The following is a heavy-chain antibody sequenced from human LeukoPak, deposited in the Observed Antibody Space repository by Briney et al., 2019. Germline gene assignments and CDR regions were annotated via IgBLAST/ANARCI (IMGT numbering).Heavy chain of an antibody. CDR2: ISDSGDYT. CDR1: GFTFSSYA. Sequence: GSLTLSCAGSGFTFSSYAMSWVRQAPGQGLEWVSVISDSGDYTSYADPVRGRFTISRDNSRNTLYLQMISLRPEDTAVYYCAKDTSIGKYCTNGVCSPFDYWGQGTLVTVSS. V-gene: IGHV3-23*01. D-gene: IGHD2-8*01. CDR3: AKDTSIGKYCTNGVCSPFDY. J-gene: IGHJ4*02.